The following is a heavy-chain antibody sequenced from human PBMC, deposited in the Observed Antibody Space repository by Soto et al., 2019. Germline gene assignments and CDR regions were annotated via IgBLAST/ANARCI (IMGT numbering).Heavy chain of an antibody. J-gene: IGHJ4*02. CDR1: GYSFTNYR. CDR2: IYPGDSDT. Sequence: GESLKISCKGSGYSFTNYRIGWVRQMPGKGLEWMGIIYPGDSDTRYSPSFQGQVTISADKSISTAYLQWSSLKASDTAMYYCARHIRRQYCSGGSCYSLDYWGQGTLVTVSS. CDR3: ARHIRRQYCSGGSCYSLDY. V-gene: IGHV5-51*01. D-gene: IGHD2-15*01.